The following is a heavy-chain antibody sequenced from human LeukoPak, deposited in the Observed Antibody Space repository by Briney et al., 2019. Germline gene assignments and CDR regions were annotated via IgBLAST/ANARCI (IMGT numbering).Heavy chain of an antibody. J-gene: IGHJ4*02. V-gene: IGHV4-31*03. D-gene: IGHD4-17*01. CDR1: GGSISSGGYY. CDR3: ARGDYGDHFDY. CDR2: IYYSGST. Sequence: SETLSLTCTVSGGSISSGGYYWSWIRQHPGKGLEWIGYIYYSGSTYYNPSLKSRVTISVDTSKNQFSLKLSSVTAADTAVYYCARGDYGDHFDYWGQGTLVTVSS.